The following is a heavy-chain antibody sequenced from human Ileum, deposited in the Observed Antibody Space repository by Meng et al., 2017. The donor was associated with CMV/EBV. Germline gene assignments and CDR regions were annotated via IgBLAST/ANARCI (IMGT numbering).Heavy chain of an antibody. CDR2: IYYTGST. Sequence: SGGSISSTSSHWGWIRQPPGKGLEYIGIIYYTGSTYYSPSLKSRVAMSVDTSKNQFSLKLTSVTAADTAIYYCARVTLPWFDPWGRGTLVTVSS. D-gene: IGHD2/OR15-2a*01. CDR1: GGSISSTSSH. CDR3: ARVTLPWFDP. V-gene: IGHV4-39*07. J-gene: IGHJ5*02.